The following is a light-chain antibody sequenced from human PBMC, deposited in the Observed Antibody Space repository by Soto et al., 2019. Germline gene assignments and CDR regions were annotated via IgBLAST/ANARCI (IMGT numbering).Light chain of an antibody. CDR2: GAS. Sequence: EIELTQSPGTLSLSPGERASLSCRASQRVDDSHLAWYQLRPGPAPRPLIYGASTRATGYPDRFRGRGFGTDFPLTLRRLEVEDFGVYFCQQYGSSAITFRQGTRLEI. J-gene: IGKJ5*01. CDR3: QQYGSSAIT. CDR1: QRVDDSH. V-gene: IGKV3-20*01.